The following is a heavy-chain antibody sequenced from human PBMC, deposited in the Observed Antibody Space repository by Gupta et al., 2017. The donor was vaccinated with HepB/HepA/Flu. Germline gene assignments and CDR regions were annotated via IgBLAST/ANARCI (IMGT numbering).Heavy chain of an antibody. CDR1: GFTFTRSW. D-gene: IGHD6-13*01. V-gene: IGHV5-51*01. CDR2: TYPGDSDT. J-gene: IGHJ4*02. CDR3: ARLYSTSWYFEY. Sequence: EVQLVQSGAEVKKPGESLKISCKASGFTFTRSWIGWVRQMPGKDLEWMGTTYPGDSDTKYSPSFQGHVTISADKSINTAYLQWSGLRASDTAIYYCARLYSTSWYFEYWGQGTLLTVSS.